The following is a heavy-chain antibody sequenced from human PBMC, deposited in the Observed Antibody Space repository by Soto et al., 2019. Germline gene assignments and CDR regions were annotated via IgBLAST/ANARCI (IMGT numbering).Heavy chain of an antibody. CDR1: GFTVSFYW. D-gene: IGHD3-16*01. Sequence: EVQLVESGGGLVQPRGSQRLSCAVSGFTVSFYWLAWVRQAQVKGLEWVASINQDGSDKSYVDSVSGRFTVYRDDDKNSLYLPMNSQGAEDTAVYYCARVRTRDLDMLQTVTYFYYGMDVWGQGTTVTVSS. CDR3: ARVRTRDLDMLQTVTYFYYGMDV. J-gene: IGHJ6*02. V-gene: IGHV3-7*01. CDR2: INQDGSDK.